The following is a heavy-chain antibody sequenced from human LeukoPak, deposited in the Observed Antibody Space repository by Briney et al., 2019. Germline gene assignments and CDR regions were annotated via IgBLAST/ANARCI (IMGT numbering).Heavy chain of an antibody. V-gene: IGHV4-59*01. CDR1: GASISSSY. D-gene: IGHD3-22*01. J-gene: IGHJ3*02. Sequence: SETLSLTCAVSGASISSSYWSWIRQPPGKGLEWIGYINYSGNTKYNPSPESRVTISVDASNNQFSLRLSSVTAADTAFYYCARGYYDSRGYSNTFDIWGQGTLVTVSS. CDR3: ARGYYDSRGYSNTFDI. CDR2: INYSGNT.